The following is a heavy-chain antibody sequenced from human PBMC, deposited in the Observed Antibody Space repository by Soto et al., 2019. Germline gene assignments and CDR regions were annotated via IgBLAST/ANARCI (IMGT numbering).Heavy chain of an antibody. Sequence: PSETLSLTCTVSGGSISSGDYYWSWIRQPPGKGLEWIGYIYYSGSTYYNPSLKSRVTISVDTSKNQFSLKLSSVTAADTAVYYCARDQNDDDFWSGYDYYGMDVWGQGTTVTVSS. V-gene: IGHV4-30-4*01. CDR2: IYYSGST. CDR1: GGSISSGDYY. CDR3: ARDQNDDDFWSGYDYYGMDV. J-gene: IGHJ6*02. D-gene: IGHD3-3*01.